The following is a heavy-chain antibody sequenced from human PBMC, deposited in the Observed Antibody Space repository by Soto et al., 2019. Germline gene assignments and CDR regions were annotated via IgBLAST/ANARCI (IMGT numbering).Heavy chain of an antibody. V-gene: IGHV4-59*01. CDR2: IYYSGST. Sequence: SETLSLTCTVSGGSISSYYWSWIRQPPGKGLEWIGYIYYSGSTNYNPSLKSRVTISVDTSKNQFSLKLSSVTAADTAVYYCARAANKLGYSSGWHDYWGQGTLVTVSS. CDR1: GGSISSYY. CDR3: ARAANKLGYSSGWHDY. D-gene: IGHD6-19*01. J-gene: IGHJ4*02.